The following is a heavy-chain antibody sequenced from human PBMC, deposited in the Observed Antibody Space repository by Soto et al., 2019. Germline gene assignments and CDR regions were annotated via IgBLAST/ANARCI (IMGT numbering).Heavy chain of an antibody. CDR3: ARDKSKGRYFDL. Sequence: QVQMVESGGGVVQPGRSLKLSCAASGFTFNTYGFHWVRQAPGKGLEWVALIWYDENNQNYADSVKGRFTISRDNSKNTLYLQMNSLRAEDTAVYYCARDKSKGRYFDLWGRGTLVTVSS. J-gene: IGHJ2*01. V-gene: IGHV3-33*01. CDR2: IWYDENNQ. CDR1: GFTFNTYG.